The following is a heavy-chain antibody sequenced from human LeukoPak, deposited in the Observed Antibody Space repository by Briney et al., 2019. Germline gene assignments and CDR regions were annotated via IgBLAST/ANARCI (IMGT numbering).Heavy chain of an antibody. D-gene: IGHD6-6*01. Sequence: GGSLRLSCAASGFTFSSYSMNWVRQAPGKGLEWVSSISSSSSYIYYADSVKGRFTISRDNAKNSLYLQMNSLRAEDTAVYYCARAPSSSALNDYWGQGALVTVSS. CDR2: ISSSSSYI. V-gene: IGHV3-21*01. CDR3: ARAPSSSALNDY. J-gene: IGHJ4*02. CDR1: GFTFSSYS.